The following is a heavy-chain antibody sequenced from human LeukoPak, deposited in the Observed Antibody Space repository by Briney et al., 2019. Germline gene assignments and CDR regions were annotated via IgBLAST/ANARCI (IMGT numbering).Heavy chain of an antibody. J-gene: IGHJ4*02. CDR2: MNPDGSGK. CDR3: GRDPAWGAIDS. D-gene: IGHD7-27*01. CDR1: GFTFSGSW. Sequence: GGSLRLSCVASGFTFSGSWMTWVRQAPGKGLEWVANMNPDGSGKYYVDSVKGRFTVSRDNAKNSVYLQMNSLRAEDTAVYYCGRDPAWGAIDSWGQGTLVTVSS. V-gene: IGHV3-7*01.